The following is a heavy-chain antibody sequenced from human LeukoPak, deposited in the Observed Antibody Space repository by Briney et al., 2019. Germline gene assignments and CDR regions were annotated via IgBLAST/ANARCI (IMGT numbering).Heavy chain of an antibody. D-gene: IGHD6-6*01. V-gene: IGHV3-23*01. Sequence: PGGSLRLSCAASGFTFSSYAMSWVRQAPGKGLEWVSAISGSGGSTYYADSVKGRFTISRDNSKNMLYLQMNSLRAEDTAVYYCAKYVSSSYPAYGSRLPQHFDYWGQGTLVTVSS. J-gene: IGHJ4*02. CDR1: GFTFSSYA. CDR3: AKYVSSSYPAYGSRLPQHFDY. CDR2: ISGSGGST.